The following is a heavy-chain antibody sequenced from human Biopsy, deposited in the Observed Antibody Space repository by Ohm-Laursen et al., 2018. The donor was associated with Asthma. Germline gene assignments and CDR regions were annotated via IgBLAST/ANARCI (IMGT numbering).Heavy chain of an antibody. CDR1: GFSFGSYG. V-gene: IGHV3-30*03. CDR2: ISYDGSSI. J-gene: IGHJ4*02. D-gene: IGHD6-19*01. CDR3: AREGVAGTHIED. Sequence: SLRLSCTAPGFSFGSYGMHWVRQAPGKGLEWVAVISYDGSSIYYADSVKGQFTISRDNSKNTLSLQMNSLTAEDTAVYYCAREGVAGTHIEDWGQGTLVTVSS.